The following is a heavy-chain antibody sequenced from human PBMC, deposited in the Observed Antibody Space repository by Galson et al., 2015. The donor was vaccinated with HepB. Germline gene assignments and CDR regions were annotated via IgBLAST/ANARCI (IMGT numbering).Heavy chain of an antibody. J-gene: IGHJ4*02. CDR2: IIPSLNIA. V-gene: IGHV1-69*02. Sequence: QSGAEVKKPGESLRISCKASGGTFTSYSFNWVRQAPGQGLEWMGRIIPSLNIANYAQRFQGRVTITADRSTSTAYMEVRSLRSEDTAVYYCARGPWGSGSYYPPFDYWGQG. CDR1: GGTFTSYS. D-gene: IGHD3-10*01. CDR3: ARGPWGSGSYYPPFDY.